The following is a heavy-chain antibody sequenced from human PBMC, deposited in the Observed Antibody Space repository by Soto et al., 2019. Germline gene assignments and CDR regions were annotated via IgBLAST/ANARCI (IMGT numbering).Heavy chain of an antibody. Sequence: GGSLRLSCAASGFTFSNYWMHWVRQAPGKGLVWVSRIYNDGSSTSYADSVKGRFTISRDNAKNMLYLQMSSLRAEDTAVYYCARCEGSASYASKLIDYWGQGILVTVSS. J-gene: IGHJ4*02. D-gene: IGHD6-19*01. CDR1: GFTFSNYW. CDR3: ARCEGSASYASKLIDY. CDR2: IYNDGSST. V-gene: IGHV3-74*01.